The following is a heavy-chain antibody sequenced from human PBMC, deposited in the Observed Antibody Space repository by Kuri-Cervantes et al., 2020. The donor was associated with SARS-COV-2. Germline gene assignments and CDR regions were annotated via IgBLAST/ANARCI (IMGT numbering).Heavy chain of an antibody. D-gene: IGHD5-18*01. CDR3: ARDRRIQLWLYGSWYFDL. J-gene: IGHJ2*01. V-gene: IGHV1-2*02. CDR1: GYTFTGYY. Sequence: ASVKVSCKASGYTFTGYYMHWVRQAPGQGLEWMGWINPNSGGTNYAQEFQGRVTMTRDTSISTAYMELSRLRSDDTAVYYCARDRRIQLWLYGSWYFDLWGRGTLVTVSS. CDR2: INPNSGGT.